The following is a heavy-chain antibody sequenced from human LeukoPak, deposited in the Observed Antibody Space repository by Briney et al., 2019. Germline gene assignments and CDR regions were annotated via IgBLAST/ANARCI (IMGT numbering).Heavy chain of an antibody. CDR2: IYPGDSDT. CDR1: GYRFTSYW. J-gene: IGHJ6*03. Sequence: KLGESLKIPWKGSGYRFTSYWSGWVPQMPGKGLEWMGIIYPGDSDTRYSPSFQGQVTISADKSISTAYLQWSSLKASDTAMYYCARASVGATEYYYYYMDVWGKGTTVTVSS. D-gene: IGHD1-26*01. CDR3: ARASVGATEYYYYYMDV. V-gene: IGHV5-51*01.